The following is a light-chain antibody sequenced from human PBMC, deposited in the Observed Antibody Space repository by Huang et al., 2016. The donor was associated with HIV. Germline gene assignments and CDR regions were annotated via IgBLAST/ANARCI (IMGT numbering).Light chain of an antibody. Sequence: IQLTQSPSSLSASVGDRVTITCRASQGISSYLAWYQQKPGKAPKLLIYASSNLQSGDPSRFSGSGSGTDFTLTISSLQPEDFASYYCQQLNNYPPTFGGGTKVEIK. V-gene: IGKV1-9*01. CDR3: QQLNNYPPT. J-gene: IGKJ4*01. CDR1: QGISSY. CDR2: ASS.